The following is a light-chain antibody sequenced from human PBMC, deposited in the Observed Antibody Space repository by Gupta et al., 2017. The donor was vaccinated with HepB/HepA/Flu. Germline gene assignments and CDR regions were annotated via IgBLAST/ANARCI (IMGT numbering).Light chain of an antibody. CDR3: QQYGSSPPFT. J-gene: IGKJ3*01. Sequence: EIVLTRSPGTLSLSPGERATLSCRASQSVSNSYLAWYQQKPGQAPRLVIYGASSRATGIPDRFSGSGSGTDFTLTISRLEPEDFAVYYCQQYGSSPPFTFGPGTKVDIK. V-gene: IGKV3-20*01. CDR2: GAS. CDR1: QSVSNSY.